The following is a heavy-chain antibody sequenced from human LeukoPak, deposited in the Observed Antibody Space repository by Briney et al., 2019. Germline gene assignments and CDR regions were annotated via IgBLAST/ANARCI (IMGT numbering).Heavy chain of an antibody. Sequence: GGSLRLSCAASGFTFSTYNMNWVRQAPGKGLEWVSFISSGSRIIYYADSVKGRFTISRDNANNSLSLQMNSLRAEDTAVYYCARVGGGYCSGGSCYHFDYWGQGTLVTVSS. CDR2: ISSGSRII. J-gene: IGHJ4*02. CDR1: GFTFSTYN. V-gene: IGHV3-21*05. D-gene: IGHD2-15*01. CDR3: ARVGGGYCSGGSCYHFDY.